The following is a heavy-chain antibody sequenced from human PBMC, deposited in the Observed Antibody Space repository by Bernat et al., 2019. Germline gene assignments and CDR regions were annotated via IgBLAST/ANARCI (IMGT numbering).Heavy chain of an antibody. CDR3: ARDKIGIAAAEGYYYYGMDV. CDR2: ISSSSSYI. D-gene: IGHD6-13*01. CDR1: GFTFSSYS. Sequence: EVQLVESGGGLVKPGGSLRLSCAASGFTFSSYSMNWVRQAPGKGLEVVSSISSSSSYIYYADSVKGRFTISRDNAKNSLYLQMNSLRAEDTAVYYCARDKIGIAAAEGYYYYGMDVWGQGTTVTVSS. J-gene: IGHJ6*02. V-gene: IGHV3-21*01.